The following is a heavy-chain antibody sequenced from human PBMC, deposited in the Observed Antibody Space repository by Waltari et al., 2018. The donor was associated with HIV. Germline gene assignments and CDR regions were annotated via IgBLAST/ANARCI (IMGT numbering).Heavy chain of an antibody. D-gene: IGHD3-10*01. CDR2: ISGYNGNT. V-gene: IGHV1-18*01. CDR1: GYTFSAYP. J-gene: IGHJ6*02. Sequence: VQLVQSGAEMRKPGDSVKVSCRASGYTFSAYPISRVRQAPGQGLEWMGWISGYNGNTNYAQKFQGRVNMTTDTSTSTAHMELRSLRSDDTAVYYCARGVSIVRGVMIRGHMDVWGQGTTVTVSS. CDR3: ARGVSIVRGVMIRGHMDV.